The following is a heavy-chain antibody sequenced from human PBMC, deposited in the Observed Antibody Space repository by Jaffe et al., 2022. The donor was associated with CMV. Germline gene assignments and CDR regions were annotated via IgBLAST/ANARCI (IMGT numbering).Heavy chain of an antibody. V-gene: IGHV3-74*01. CDR3: ARGPVVPGSMNDVFDM. J-gene: IGHJ3*02. CDR2: INSDGSST. Sequence: EVQLVESGGGLVQPGGSLRLSCAASGFTLSSYWMHWVRQVPGKGLVWVSRINSDGSSTSYADSVKGRFTVSRDNAKNTLYLQMNSLSAEDTAVYFCARGPVVPGSMNDVFDMWGQGTMVIVSS. D-gene: IGHD2-2*01. CDR1: GFTLSSYW.